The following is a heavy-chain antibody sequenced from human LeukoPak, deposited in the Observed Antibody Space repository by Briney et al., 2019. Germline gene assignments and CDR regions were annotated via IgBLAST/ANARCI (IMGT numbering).Heavy chain of an antibody. V-gene: IGHV5-51*01. J-gene: IGHJ5*02. CDR3: ARHYDHSNYDGLRWFDP. Sequence: GESLKISSKGSGYSFTNYWIGWVRQMPGKGLEWMGIIYPDDSDTRYSPSFQGQVTIFVDKSLSTAYLQWSSLKAPDTAMYYCARHYDHSNYDGLRWFDPWGQGTLVTVSS. D-gene: IGHD4-11*01. CDR1: GYSFTNYW. CDR2: IYPDDSDT.